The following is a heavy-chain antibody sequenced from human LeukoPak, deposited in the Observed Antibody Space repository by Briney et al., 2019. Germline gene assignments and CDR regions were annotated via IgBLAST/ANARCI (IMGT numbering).Heavy chain of an antibody. J-gene: IGHJ3*02. CDR3: ARDSDCSGGSCSGAFDI. CDR2: IYHSGST. CDR1: GGSISSGGYS. V-gene: IGHV4-30-2*01. Sequence: SQTLSLTCAVSGGSISSGGYSWSWIRQPPGKGLEWIGYIYHSGSTYYNPSLKSRVTISVDRSKNQFSLKPSSVTAADTAVYYCARDSDCSGGSCSGAFDIWGQGTMVTVSS. D-gene: IGHD2-15*01.